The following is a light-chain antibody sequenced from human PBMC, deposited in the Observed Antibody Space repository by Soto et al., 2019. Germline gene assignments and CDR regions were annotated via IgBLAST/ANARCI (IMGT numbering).Light chain of an antibody. Sequence: DIQMTQSPSSLSASIGDRVTITCQASQDITTKLNWYQLKPGKAPNLLIFDASSLERGVPSRFSGSGSGTHFTLTIISLQPEDIATYFCQQYDNIPRTFGQGTRLEIK. CDR2: DAS. CDR1: QDITTK. J-gene: IGKJ5*01. CDR3: QQYDNIPRT. V-gene: IGKV1-33*01.